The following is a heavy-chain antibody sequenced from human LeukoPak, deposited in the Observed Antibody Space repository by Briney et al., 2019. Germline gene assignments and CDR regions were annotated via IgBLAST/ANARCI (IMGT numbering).Heavy chain of an antibody. J-gene: IGHJ4*02. CDR1: GGSFSGYY. CDR2: INHSGST. V-gene: IGHV4-34*01. D-gene: IGHD2-8*01. CDR3: ARGQAAGYCTNGVCYLPDY. Sequence: PSETLSLTCAVYGGSFSGYYLSWICQPPGKGLEWMGEINHSGSTNYNPSLKSRVTISVDTSKNQFSLKLSSVTAADTAVYYCARGQAAGYCTNGVCYLPDYWGQGTLVTVSS.